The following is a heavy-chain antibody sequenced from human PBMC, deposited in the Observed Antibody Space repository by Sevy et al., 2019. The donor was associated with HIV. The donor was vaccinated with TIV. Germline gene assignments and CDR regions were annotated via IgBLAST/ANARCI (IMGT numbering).Heavy chain of an antibody. CDR1: GDSVSSGNYY. CDR2: NFYSGST. CDR3: AGAAPGYYYAMDV. Sequence: SETLSLTCTGSGDSVSSGNYYWSWIRQPPGKGLEWIGYNFYSGSTTYNPSLKSRVTISVDTPKNQFSLKLSSVTAADTAVYYCAGAAPGYYYAMDVWGQGTTVTVSS. V-gene: IGHV4-61*01. D-gene: IGHD6-13*01. J-gene: IGHJ6*02.